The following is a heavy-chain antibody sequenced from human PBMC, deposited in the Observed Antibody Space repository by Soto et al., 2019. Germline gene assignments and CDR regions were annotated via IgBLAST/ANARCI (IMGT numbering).Heavy chain of an antibody. Sequence: EVQVVESGGGLVQPGRSLRLSCTVSGFTVGDYGMNWLRQAPGKGLEWVAFIRGKAYGGTTEYAASVKGRFTISRDDSKSIVYLQMDSLKTDDTAVYYCNRWAYTVSYSAYWGQGTLVTVSS. V-gene: IGHV3-49*03. J-gene: IGHJ4*02. CDR2: IRGKAYGGTT. CDR1: GFTVGDYG. CDR3: NRWAYTVSYSAY. D-gene: IGHD1-26*01.